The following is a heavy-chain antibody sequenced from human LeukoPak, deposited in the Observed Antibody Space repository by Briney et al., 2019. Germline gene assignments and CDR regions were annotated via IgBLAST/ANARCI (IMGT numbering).Heavy chain of an antibody. J-gene: IGHJ4*02. D-gene: IGHD5-18*01. Sequence: GGSLRPSCAVSGFTLSSYRTNAVRQPPGKWLEWVSSISSSISYILYADSVKGRFTISRDNAKNSLYMQMNSLRAEDTAVYCCARDEESGVQLWLEDYWGKGTLVTFPS. V-gene: IGHV3-21*01. CDR1: GFTLSSYR. CDR3: ARDEESGVQLWLEDY. CDR2: ISSSISYI.